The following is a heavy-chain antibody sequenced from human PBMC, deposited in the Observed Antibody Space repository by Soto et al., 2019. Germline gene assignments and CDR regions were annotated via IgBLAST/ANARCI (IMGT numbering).Heavy chain of an antibody. CDR3: ARESYGSGSYDGMDV. V-gene: IGHV3-48*02. Sequence: GGSLRLSCAASGFTFSSYSMNWVRQAPGKGLEWVSYISSSSSTIYYADSVKGRFTISRDNAKNSLYLQMNSLRDEDTAMYYCARESYGSGSYDGMDVWGQGTTVTVSS. CDR1: GFTFSSYS. J-gene: IGHJ6*02. CDR2: ISSSSSTI. D-gene: IGHD3-10*01.